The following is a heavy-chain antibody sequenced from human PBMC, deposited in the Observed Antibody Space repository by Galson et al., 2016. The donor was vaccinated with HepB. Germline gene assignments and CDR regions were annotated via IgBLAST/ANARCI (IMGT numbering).Heavy chain of an antibody. V-gene: IGHV3-21*01. CDR1: GFTFSSYS. CDR2: ISSSSSYI. CDR3: ARAVSWDYGDYAGY. J-gene: IGHJ4*02. D-gene: IGHD4-17*01. Sequence: SLRLSCAASGFTFSSYSMNWVRQAPGKGLEWVSSISSSSSYIYYADSVKGRFTISRDNAKNSLYLLMNSLRAEDTAVYYCARAVSWDYGDYAGYWGQGTLVTVSS.